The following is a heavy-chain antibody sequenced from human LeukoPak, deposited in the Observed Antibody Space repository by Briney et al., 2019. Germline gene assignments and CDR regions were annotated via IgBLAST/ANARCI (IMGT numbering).Heavy chain of an antibody. CDR2: IYHSGST. CDR1: GGSISSSHW. Sequence: PSGTLSLTCAVSGGSISSSHWWSWVRQPPGKGLEWIGEIYHSGSTNYNPSLKSRVTISVDTSKNQFSLKLSSVTAADTAVYYCAGTKRGTGYFDYWGQGTLVTVSS. V-gene: IGHV4-4*02. J-gene: IGHJ4*02. CDR3: AGTKRGTGYFDY. D-gene: IGHD1-1*01.